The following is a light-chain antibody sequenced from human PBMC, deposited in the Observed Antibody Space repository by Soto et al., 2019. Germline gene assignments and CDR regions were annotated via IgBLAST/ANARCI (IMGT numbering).Light chain of an antibody. CDR3: QHYDTSSYT. CDR2: AAS. CDR1: QSVSSSY. Sequence: EIVLTQSPGTLSLSPGERATLSCRASQSVSSSYLAWYQHKPGQAPMLLIYAASTMSTGIRDRFSGGGSGTDFTLTSSRLEPEDFAMSYCQHYDTSSYTFAQGTKLEIE. V-gene: IGKV3-20*01. J-gene: IGKJ2*01.